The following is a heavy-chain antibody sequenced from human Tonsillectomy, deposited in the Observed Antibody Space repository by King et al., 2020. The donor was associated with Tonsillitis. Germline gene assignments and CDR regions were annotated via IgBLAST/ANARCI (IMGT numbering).Heavy chain of an antibody. D-gene: IGHD1-26*01. V-gene: IGHV1-18*01. CDR2: ISVYSGDI. J-gene: IGHJ4*02. CDR3: TSDKAVGAMDY. CDR1: GYTFSNYG. Sequence: QLVQSGPEVKKPGASVKVSCKASGYTFSNYGITWVRQAPGQGLEWMGWISVYSGDINYSQKVHGRVTMTTDTSTNTAYMELRGLRSDETAIYYCTSDKAVGAMDYWGQGTLVTVSS.